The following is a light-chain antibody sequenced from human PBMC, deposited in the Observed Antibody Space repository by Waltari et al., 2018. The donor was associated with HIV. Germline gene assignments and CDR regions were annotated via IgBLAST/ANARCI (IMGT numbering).Light chain of an antibody. V-gene: IGLV2-23*01. CDR2: EGS. J-gene: IGLJ2*01. Sequence: QAALTQPASVSGSPGQAIPLPCPGTSSEVGLYNLFLWYQQYPGKAPKLMIYEGSKRPSGVSNRFSGSKSGNTASLTISGLQTEDEADYYCCSYAGSFVVFGGGTKLTVL. CDR3: CSYAGSFVV. CDR1: SSEVGLYNL.